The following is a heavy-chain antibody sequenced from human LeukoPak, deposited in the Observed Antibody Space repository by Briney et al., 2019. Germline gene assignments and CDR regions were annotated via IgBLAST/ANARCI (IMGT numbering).Heavy chain of an antibody. V-gene: IGHV5-51*01. CDR1: GYTFTSYW. J-gene: IGHJ4*02. Sequence: GESLKISCKGSGYTFTSYWIGWVRQMPGKGLEWLGIIYPGDSDTRYSPSFQGQVTISADKSISTAYLQWSSLKASDTAMYYCARPPPLYGDSPDYWGQGTLVTVSS. CDR2: IYPGDSDT. CDR3: ARPPPLYGDSPDY. D-gene: IGHD4-17*01.